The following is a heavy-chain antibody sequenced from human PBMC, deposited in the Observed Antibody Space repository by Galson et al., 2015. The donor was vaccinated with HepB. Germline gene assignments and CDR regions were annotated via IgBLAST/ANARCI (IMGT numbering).Heavy chain of an antibody. V-gene: IGHV3-73*01. CDR3: TSGGSSSGVGGADY. J-gene: IGHJ4*02. CDR1: GFTFSGSA. D-gene: IGHD6-13*01. CDR2: IRSKANSYAT. Sequence: SLRLSCAASGFTFSGSAMHWVRQASGKGLEWVGRIRSKANSYATAYAASVKGRFTISRDDSKNTAYLQMNSLKTEDTAVYYCTSGGSSSGVGGADYWGQGTLVTVSS.